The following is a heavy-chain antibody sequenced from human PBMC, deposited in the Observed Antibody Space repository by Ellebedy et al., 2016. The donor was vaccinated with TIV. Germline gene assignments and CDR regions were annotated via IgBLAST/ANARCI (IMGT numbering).Heavy chain of an antibody. V-gene: IGHV3-30*02. CDR1: GFTFSAYG. CDR2: IRDDGSNE. Sequence: PGGSLRLSCAASGFTFSAYGMHWVRQAPGKGLEWVTLIRDDGSNEDYGDSVKGRFTISRDNSKNRLYLQMNSLRNEDTAVYYCAKDFSSASLTMMDYWGQGTLVTVSS. D-gene: IGHD3-22*01. CDR3: AKDFSSASLTMMDY. J-gene: IGHJ4*02.